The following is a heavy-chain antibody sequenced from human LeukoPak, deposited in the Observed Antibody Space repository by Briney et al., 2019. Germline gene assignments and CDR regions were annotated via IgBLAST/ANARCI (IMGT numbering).Heavy chain of an antibody. J-gene: IGHJ3*02. V-gene: IGHV4-39*01. CDR3: ASLAAAAGTGAFDI. Sequence: SETLSLTCTVSGGSISSSSYYWGCIRQPPGKGLEWIGSIYYSGSTYYNPSLKSRAPISVDTSRSQFSLKLSSVTAADTAVYYCASLAAAAGTGAFDIWGQGTMVTVSS. CDR1: GGSISSSSYY. D-gene: IGHD6-13*01. CDR2: IYYSGST.